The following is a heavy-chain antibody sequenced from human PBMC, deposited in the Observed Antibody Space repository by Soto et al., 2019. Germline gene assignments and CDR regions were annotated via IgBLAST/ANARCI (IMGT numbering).Heavy chain of an antibody. J-gene: IGHJ5*02. D-gene: IGHD6-6*01. CDR1: GGSISSYY. CDR2: IYTSGST. CDR3: ARDRSSSSVWWFDP. V-gene: IGHV4-4*07. Sequence: SETLSLTCTVSGGSISSYYWSWIRQPAGKGLEWIGRIYTSGSTNYNPSLKSRVTMSVDTSKNQFSLKLSSVTAADTAVYYCARDRSSSSVWWFDPWGQGTLVTVSS.